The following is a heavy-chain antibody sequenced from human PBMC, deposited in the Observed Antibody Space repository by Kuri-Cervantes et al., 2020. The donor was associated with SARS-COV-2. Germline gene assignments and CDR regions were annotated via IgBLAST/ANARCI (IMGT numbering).Heavy chain of an antibody. V-gene: IGHV3-7*04. CDR2: IKQDGSEK. J-gene: IGHJ5*02. Sequence: GGSLRLSCAASGFTFDDYAMRWVRQAPGKGLEWVANIKQDGSEKYYVDSVKGRFTISRDNAKNSLYPQMNSLRAEDTAVYYCARAGYSSGWYPPNWFDPWGQGTLVTVSS. D-gene: IGHD6-19*01. CDR1: GFTFDDYA. CDR3: ARAGYSSGWYPPNWFDP.